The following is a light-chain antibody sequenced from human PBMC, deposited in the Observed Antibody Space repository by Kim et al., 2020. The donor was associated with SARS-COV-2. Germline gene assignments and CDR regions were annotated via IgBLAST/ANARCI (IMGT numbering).Light chain of an antibody. CDR1: NSNIGAGYE. CDR3: QSYDTGLRGII. CDR2: NDY. J-gene: IGLJ2*01. Sequence: QSVTFSGTGSNSNIGAGYEVHWYQQLPGTAPKLLIYNDYRRPSGVPDRFSGSRSATSASLAITGLQAEDEADYYCQSYDTGLRGIIFGGGTKLTVL. V-gene: IGLV1-40*01.